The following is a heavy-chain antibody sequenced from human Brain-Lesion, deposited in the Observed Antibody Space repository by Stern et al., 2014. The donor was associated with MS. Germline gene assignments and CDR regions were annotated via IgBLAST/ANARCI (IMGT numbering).Heavy chain of an antibody. CDR1: GGSISSGGYY. Sequence: QLQLQESGPGLVKPSQTLSLSCTVSGGSISSGGYYWSWIRQPAGKGLEWIGRIFNSGTTSYNPSLKSRVPKSIDPSKNQFSLRLNSMTAADTAVYYCARGRVVPGFQYYATDVWGQGTTVIVSS. CDR3: ARGRVVPGFQYYATDV. D-gene: IGHD2-2*01. CDR2: IFNSGTT. J-gene: IGHJ6*02. V-gene: IGHV4-61*02.